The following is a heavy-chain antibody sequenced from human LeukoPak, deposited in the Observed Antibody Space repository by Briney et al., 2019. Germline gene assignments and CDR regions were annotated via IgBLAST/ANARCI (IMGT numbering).Heavy chain of an antibody. CDR1: GDTFSRYA. D-gene: IGHD1-1*01. CDR3: ARDLYNWNDEVMAYNWFDP. CDR2: IIPIFGTA. V-gene: IGHV1-69*05. J-gene: IGHJ5*02. Sequence: SVKVSCKASGDTFSRYAISWVRQAPGQGLEWMGGIIPIFGTANYAQKFQGRVTITTDESTSTAYMELSSLRSEDTAVYYCARDLYNWNDEVMAYNWFDPWGQGTLVTVSS.